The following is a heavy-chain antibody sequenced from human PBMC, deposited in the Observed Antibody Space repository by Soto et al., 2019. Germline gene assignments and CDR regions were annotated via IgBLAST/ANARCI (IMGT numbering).Heavy chain of an antibody. V-gene: IGHV3-23*01. J-gene: IGHJ4*02. CDR1: GFKFSNYA. CDR3: AKDRRAGGNSAFYFDF. D-gene: IGHD3-16*01. CDR2: ISATSGGT. Sequence: PVGSVRLSCAASGFKFSNYAMSWVRQAPGKGLEWVSLISATSGGTYYADSVKGRFTISRDNSHNTLYLQVHSLTAEDTAVYYCAKDRRAGGNSAFYFDFWGQGAQVTVSS.